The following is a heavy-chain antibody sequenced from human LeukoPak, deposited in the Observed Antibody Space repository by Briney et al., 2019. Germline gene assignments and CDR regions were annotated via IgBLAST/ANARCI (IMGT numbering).Heavy chain of an antibody. CDR3: AKTRSGTYYGDSFDI. Sequence: PSETLSLTCAVSGDSISRSDGWAWIRQPPGKGLEWLGNIYYSGRIYHNPSLQTRVIMSVDSSKNQFSLRLGSVTAVDTAVYYCAKTRSGTYYGDSFDIWGQGILVTVSS. J-gene: IGHJ3*02. CDR2: IYYSGRI. CDR1: GDSISRSDG. V-gene: IGHV4-28*05. D-gene: IGHD1-26*01.